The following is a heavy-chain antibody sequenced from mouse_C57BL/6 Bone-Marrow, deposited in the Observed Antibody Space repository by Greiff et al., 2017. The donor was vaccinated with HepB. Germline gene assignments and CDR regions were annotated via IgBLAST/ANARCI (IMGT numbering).Heavy chain of an antibody. J-gene: IGHJ4*01. Sequence: EVKLMESGGGLVKPGGSLKLSCAASGFTFSSYAMSWVRQTPEKRLEWVATISDGGSYTYYPDNVKGRFTISRDNAKNNLYLQMSHLKSEDTAMYYCARRLELGRAYYYAMDYWGQGTSVTVSS. CDR3: ARRLELGRAYYYAMDY. CDR1: GFTFSSYA. D-gene: IGHD4-1*01. CDR2: ISDGGSYT. V-gene: IGHV5-4*03.